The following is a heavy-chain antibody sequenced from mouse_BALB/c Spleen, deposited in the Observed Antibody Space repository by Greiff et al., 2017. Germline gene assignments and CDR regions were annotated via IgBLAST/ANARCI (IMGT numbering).Heavy chain of an antibody. CDR1: GFNIKDYY. Sequence: EVQLKESGAELVRPGALVKLSCKASGFNIKDYYMHWVKQRPEQGLEWIGWIDPENGNTIYDPKFQGKASITADTSSNTAYLQLSSLTSEDTAVYYCARVTTVVATYPFDYWGQGTTLTVSS. CDR2: IDPENGNT. V-gene: IGHV14-1*02. J-gene: IGHJ2*01. D-gene: IGHD1-1*01. CDR3: ARVTTVVATYPFDY.